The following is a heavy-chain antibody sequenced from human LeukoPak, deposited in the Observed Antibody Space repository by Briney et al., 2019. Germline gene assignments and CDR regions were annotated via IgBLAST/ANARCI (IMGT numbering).Heavy chain of an antibody. J-gene: IGHJ6*03. D-gene: IGHD1-26*01. CDR3: ARCPVGSNYYFYMDV. CDR1: GGSISSYY. V-gene: IGHV4-4*07. CDR2: IYTSGST. Sequence: PSETLSLTCTVSGGSISSYYWSWIRQPAGKGLEWIGRIYTSGSTNYNPSLKSRVTISVDMSKNQFSLKLNSVTAADTAVYYCARCPVGSNYYFYMDVWGKGTTVTVSS.